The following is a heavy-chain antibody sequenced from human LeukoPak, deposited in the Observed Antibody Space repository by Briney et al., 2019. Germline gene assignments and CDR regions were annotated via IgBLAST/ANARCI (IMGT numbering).Heavy chain of an antibody. CDR3: ARRLEMPWGCDDN. V-gene: IGHV4-39*01. J-gene: IGHJ4*02. Sequence: PSGTLSLTCTVSGGSISSSSYYWGWIRQPPGKGLEWIGSIYYSGSTYYNPSLKSRVTISVDTSKNQFSLKLSSVTAADTAVYYCARRLEMPWGCDDNWGQGTLVTVSS. CDR2: IYYSGST. CDR1: GGSISSSSYY. D-gene: IGHD2-8*02.